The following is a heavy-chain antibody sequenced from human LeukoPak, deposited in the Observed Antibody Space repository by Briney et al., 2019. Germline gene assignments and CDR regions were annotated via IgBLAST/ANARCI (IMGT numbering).Heavy chain of an antibody. CDR1: GYTFTSYA. D-gene: IGHD6-19*01. CDR2: INTNTGNP. CDR3: ARDSSGWYYGNWFDP. J-gene: IGHJ5*02. Sequence: GASVKVSCKASGYTFTSYAMNWVRQAPGQGLEWMGWINTNTGNPTYAQGFTGRFVFSLDTSVSTAYLQISSLKAEDTAVYYRARDSSGWYYGNWFDPWGQGTLVTVSS. V-gene: IGHV7-4-1*02.